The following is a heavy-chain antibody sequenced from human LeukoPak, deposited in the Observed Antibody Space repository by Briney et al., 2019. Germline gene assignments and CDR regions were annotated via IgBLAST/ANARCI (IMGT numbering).Heavy chain of an antibody. D-gene: IGHD3-3*01. J-gene: IGHJ4*02. V-gene: IGHV4-59*02. CDR1: GGSVSSHY. CDR3: ARVNVLRFLEWPEGFDY. CDR2: IYYSGST. Sequence: SETLSLTCTVSGGSVSSHYWSWIRQPPGKGLEWIGYIYYSGSTNYNPSLKSRVTISVDTSKNQFSLKPSSVTAADTAVYYCARVNVLRFLEWPEGFDYWGQGTLVTVSS.